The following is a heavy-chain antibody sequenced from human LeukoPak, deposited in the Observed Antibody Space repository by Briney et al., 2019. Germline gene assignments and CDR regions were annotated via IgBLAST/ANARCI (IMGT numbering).Heavy chain of an antibody. CDR3: AKDGRGNQDKGYVSYHFDY. Sequence: GGSLRLSCAASGFTLSNYWMSWARQVPGRGLEWVANIKQDGSEKYYVDSVKGRFTISRDNAKNSLYLQMNSLRAEDTAVYYCAKDGRGNQDKGYVSYHFDYWGQGALVTVSS. V-gene: IGHV3-7*01. CDR1: GFTLSNYW. J-gene: IGHJ4*02. D-gene: IGHD1-26*01. CDR2: IKQDGSEK.